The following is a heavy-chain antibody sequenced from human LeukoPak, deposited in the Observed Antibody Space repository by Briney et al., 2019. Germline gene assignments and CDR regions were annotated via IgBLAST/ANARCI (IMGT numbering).Heavy chain of an antibody. J-gene: IGHJ4*02. D-gene: IGHD2-2*01. CDR1: GFTFSSYG. Sequence: GGSLRLSCAASGFTFSSYGMHWVRQAPGKGLEWVSYISSSGSTIYYADSVKGRFTISRDNAKNSLYLQMNSLRAEDTAVYYCASGTLYQLLFNYWGQGTLVTVSS. CDR3: ASGTLYQLLFNY. CDR2: ISSSGSTI. V-gene: IGHV3-48*04.